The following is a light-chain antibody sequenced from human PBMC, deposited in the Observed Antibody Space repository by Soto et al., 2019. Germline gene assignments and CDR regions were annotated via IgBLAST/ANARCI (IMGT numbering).Light chain of an antibody. Sequence: DIQMTQSPSTLSAFVGDRVTITCRASQSISTWLAWYQQKPGKAPKILIYRASTLESGVPSRFSGSGSGTEFTLTISSLQPDDFATFYCQQYVRYPLTFGGGTKVEIK. V-gene: IGKV1-5*03. J-gene: IGKJ4*01. CDR2: RAS. CDR3: QQYVRYPLT. CDR1: QSISTW.